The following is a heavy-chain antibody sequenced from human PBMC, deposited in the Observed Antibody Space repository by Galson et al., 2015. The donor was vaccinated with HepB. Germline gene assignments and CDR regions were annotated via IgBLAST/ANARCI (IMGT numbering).Heavy chain of an antibody. CDR2: ISYDGSNK. J-gene: IGHJ6*03. Sequence: SLRLSCAASGFTFSSYAMHWVRQAPGKGLEWVAVISYDGSNKYYADSVKGRFTISRDNSKNTLYLQMNSLRAEDTAVYYCASEPYNYYYYYMDVWGKGTTVTVSS. V-gene: IGHV3-30-3*01. CDR1: GFTFSSYA. D-gene: IGHD4-11*01. CDR3: ASEPYNYYYYYMDV.